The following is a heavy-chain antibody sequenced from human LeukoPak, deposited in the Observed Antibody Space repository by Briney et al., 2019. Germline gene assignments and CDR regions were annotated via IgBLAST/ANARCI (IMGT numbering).Heavy chain of an antibody. CDR2: VYPGDSAT. J-gene: IGHJ4*02. D-gene: IGHD3/OR15-3a*01. CDR3: VRFAYGSDFFPGHY. V-gene: IGHV5-51*01. Sequence: KIGESLKISCKGSGYIFANYWIGWVRQMPGKGREWMGIVYPGDSATRYSPSFQGQVTISADRSITTAYLQWSSLKASDTAMYYCVRFAYGSDFFPGHYWGQGTRVTVSS. CDR1: GYIFANYW.